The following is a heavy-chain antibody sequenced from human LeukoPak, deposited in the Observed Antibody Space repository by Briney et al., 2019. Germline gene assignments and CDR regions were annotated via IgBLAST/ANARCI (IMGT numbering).Heavy chain of an antibody. CDR2: VSNNGIDK. CDR3: AKGITRDSYYLDY. Sequence: PGGPLRLSCAASGFTFSSDGIHWVRQAPGKGLEWVAFVSNNGIDKHYGDSVQGRFSISRDNSKNTLYLEMKSLSVEDTAKYYCAKGITRDSYYLDYWGQGTLVTVSS. CDR1: GFTFSSDG. J-gene: IGHJ4*02. D-gene: IGHD1-20*01. V-gene: IGHV3-30*02.